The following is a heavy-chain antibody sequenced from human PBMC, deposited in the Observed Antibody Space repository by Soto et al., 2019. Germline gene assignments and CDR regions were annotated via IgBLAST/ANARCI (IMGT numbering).Heavy chain of an antibody. CDR2: INACNGNT. D-gene: IGHD3-10*01. CDR3: ARYQPPRDSGSYYGMDV. CDR1: GYTFTSYG. V-gene: IGHV1-3*01. Sequence: ASVKVSCKASGYTFTSYGISWVRQAPGQGLEWMGWINACNGNTKYSQKFQGRVTITRDTSASTAYMELSSLRSEDTAVYYCARYQPPRDSGSYYGMDVWGQGTTVTVSS. J-gene: IGHJ6*02.